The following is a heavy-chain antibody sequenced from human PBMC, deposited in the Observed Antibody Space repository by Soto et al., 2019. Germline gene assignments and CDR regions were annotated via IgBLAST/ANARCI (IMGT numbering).Heavy chain of an antibody. J-gene: IGHJ5*02. CDR3: ARARDYYDSSGYYPTRDWFDP. CDR1: GGSISSYY. D-gene: IGHD3-22*01. CDR2: IYYSGST. Sequence: SETLSLTCTVSGGSISSYYWSWIRQPPGKGLEWIGYIYYSGSTNYNPSLKSRVTISVDTSKNQFSLKLSSVTAADTAVYYCARARDYYDSSGYYPTRDWFDPWGQGTLVTVSS. V-gene: IGHV4-59*01.